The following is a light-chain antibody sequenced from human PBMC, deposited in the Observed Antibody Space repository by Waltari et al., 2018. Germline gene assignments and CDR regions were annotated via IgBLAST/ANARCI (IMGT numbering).Light chain of an antibody. Sequence: DVVMTQSPLSLPVTLGQPASISCRSSQSLVYSDGNTYLNWFQQRPGQSPRRLIYKVSNRDSGVPDRFSGCGSGTDFTLKISRVEAEDVGVYYCMQGTPRGLTFGGGTKVEIK. CDR2: KVS. V-gene: IGKV2-30*01. CDR3: MQGTPRGLT. CDR1: QSLVYSDGNTY. J-gene: IGKJ4*01.